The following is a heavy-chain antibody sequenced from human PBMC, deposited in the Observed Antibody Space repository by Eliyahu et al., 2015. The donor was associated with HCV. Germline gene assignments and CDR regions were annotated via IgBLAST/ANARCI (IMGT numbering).Heavy chain of an antibody. V-gene: IGHV3-21*01. CDR3: ARDLISWNYGLVFHYYYGMDV. Sequence: DVQLVESGGGLVKTGGSLRLSCEASGFTFSXYNXXWVPQAPGKGLGWVSXISSSSSYMYYADSVKGRFTISRDNAKNSLYLQMNSLRAEDTAVYYCARDLISWNYGLVFHYYYGMDVWGQGTTVTVSS. CDR1: GFTFSXYN. J-gene: IGHJ6*02. D-gene: IGHD1-7*01. CDR2: ISSSSSYM.